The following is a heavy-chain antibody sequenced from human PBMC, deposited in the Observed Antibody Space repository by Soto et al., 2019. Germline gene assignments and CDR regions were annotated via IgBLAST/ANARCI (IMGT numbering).Heavy chain of an antibody. D-gene: IGHD2-8*01. CDR3: ARVNGGGYYYYGMDV. CDR2: IYYTGTT. J-gene: IGHJ6*02. CDR1: RGSISSYY. V-gene: IGHV4-59*01. Sequence: PSETLSLTCIVSRGSISSYYWTWIRQPPGKGLEWIGSIYYTGTTNYNPSLKNRVTMSVDTSKNHFSLKLNSVTAADTAVYFCARVNGGGYYYYGMDVWGQGTTVTVSS.